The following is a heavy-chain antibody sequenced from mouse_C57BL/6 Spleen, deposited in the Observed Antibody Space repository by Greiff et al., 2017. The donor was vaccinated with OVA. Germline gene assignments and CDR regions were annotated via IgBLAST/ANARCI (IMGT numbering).Heavy chain of an antibody. CDR2: FHPYNDDT. Sequence: VQLQQSGAELVKPGASVKMSCKASGYTFTTYPIEWMKQNHGKSLEWIGNFHPYNDDTKYNEKFKGKATLTVEKSSSTVYLELSRLTSDDSAVYYCAILYDEDYYAMDYWGQGTSVTVSS. CDR1: GYTFTTYP. J-gene: IGHJ4*01. CDR3: AILYDEDYYAMDY. V-gene: IGHV1-47*01. D-gene: IGHD2-14*01.